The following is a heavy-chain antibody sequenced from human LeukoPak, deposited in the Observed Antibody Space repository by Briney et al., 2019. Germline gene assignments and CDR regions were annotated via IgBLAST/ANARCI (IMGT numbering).Heavy chain of an antibody. CDR1: GGSIRGYY. D-gene: IGHD6-19*01. Sequence: SETLSLTCNVSGGSIRGYYWSWIRQPPGKGLEWIGYIYSSGSTNYNPSLKSRVTMSVDTSKNQFSLKVSSVTAADTAVYYCVRLLYRISVPGAWFDPWGQGTLVTVSS. V-gene: IGHV4-59*01. CDR3: VRLLYRISVPGAWFDP. CDR2: IYSSGST. J-gene: IGHJ5*02.